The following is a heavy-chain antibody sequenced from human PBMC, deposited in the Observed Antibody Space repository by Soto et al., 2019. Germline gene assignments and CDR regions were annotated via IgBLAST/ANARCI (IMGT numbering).Heavy chain of an antibody. CDR2: ISGSGGKT. CDR1: GFTFSSYA. J-gene: IGHJ6*02. CDR3: AQLGTVPPYYGMDV. V-gene: IGHV3-23*01. D-gene: IGHD2-21*02. Sequence: GGSLRLSCAASGVAASGFTFSSYAVTWVRQAPGEGLEWVSAISGSGGKTYYADSVKGRFTISRDNSKNTLWLQMNSLRAEDTAVYYRAQLGTVPPYYGMDVWGQGTTVTVSS.